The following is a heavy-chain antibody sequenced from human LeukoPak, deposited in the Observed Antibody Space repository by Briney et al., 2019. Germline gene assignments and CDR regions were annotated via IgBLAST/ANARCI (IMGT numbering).Heavy chain of an antibody. V-gene: IGHV1-46*01. J-gene: IGHJ4*02. CDR3: ARVARGQLVQFDY. CDR1: GYTFTTYY. CDR2: VNPSGGST. D-gene: IGHD6-6*01. Sequence: ASVKVSCNASGYTFTTYYLHWVRQAPGQGLEWVGIVNPSGGSTNYAQKFQGRVTMTRDTSTSTVYMELSSLRSEDTAIYYCARVARGQLVQFDYWGQGTLVTVSS.